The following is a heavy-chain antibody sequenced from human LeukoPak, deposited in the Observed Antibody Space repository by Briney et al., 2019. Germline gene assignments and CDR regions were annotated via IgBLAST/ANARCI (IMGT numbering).Heavy chain of an antibody. V-gene: IGHV3-30*18. CDR1: GFTFSTFG. J-gene: IGHJ4*02. D-gene: IGHD6-13*01. Sequence: GGSLRLSCAASGFTFSTFGMHWVRQAPGKGLEWVAVISYDGSNKYYGDSMKGRFTISRDNSKNTLYLQMNSLRAEDTAVYYCAKKFPGTVAAGPDHWGQGTLVTVSS. CDR3: AKKFPGTVAAGPDH. CDR2: ISYDGSNK.